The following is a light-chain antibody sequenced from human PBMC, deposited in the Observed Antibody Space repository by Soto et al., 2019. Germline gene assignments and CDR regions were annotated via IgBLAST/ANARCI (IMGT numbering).Light chain of an antibody. CDR3: QKYNSAPWT. J-gene: IGKJ1*01. Sequence: DIQMTQSPASLSASVGDRVTITCRASQGIRTYLAWYQQKPGKVPELLIYAASTLQSGVPSRFSGSASGTDFTLTISSLQPEYVATYYCQKYNSAPWTFGQGTQVEIK. CDR1: QGIRTY. CDR2: AAS. V-gene: IGKV1-27*01.